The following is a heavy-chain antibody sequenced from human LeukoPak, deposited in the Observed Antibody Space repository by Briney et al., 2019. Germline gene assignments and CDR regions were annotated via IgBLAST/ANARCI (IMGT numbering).Heavy chain of an antibody. Sequence: GGSLRLSCAASGFTFSSYGMHWVRQAPGKGLEWVAVISYDGSNKYYADSVKGRFTISRDNAKNSLSLQLNSLRAEDAAVYYCARDANDHVWGTYAHYFDLWGQGTLVSVSS. J-gene: IGHJ4*02. CDR2: ISYDGSNK. D-gene: IGHD3-16*01. CDR3: ARDANDHVWGTYAHYFDL. CDR1: GFTFSSYG. V-gene: IGHV3-30*03.